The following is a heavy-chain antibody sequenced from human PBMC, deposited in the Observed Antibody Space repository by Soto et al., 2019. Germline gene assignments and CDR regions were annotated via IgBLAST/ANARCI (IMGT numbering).Heavy chain of an antibody. CDR2: IYSSGST. Sequence: QVQLQESGPGLVKPSQTLSLTCTVSGGSINSGDYFWTWIRQPPGKGLEWIGYIYSSGSTFYNPSLRSRVLISTDTSKNQFSLNLTSVTAADTAVYYCARWDDYADFVRFGGTSNIMDVWGQGTTVTVSS. CDR1: GGSINSGDYF. V-gene: IGHV4-30-4*01. J-gene: IGHJ6*02. CDR3: ARWDDYADFVRFGGTSNIMDV. D-gene: IGHD4-17*01.